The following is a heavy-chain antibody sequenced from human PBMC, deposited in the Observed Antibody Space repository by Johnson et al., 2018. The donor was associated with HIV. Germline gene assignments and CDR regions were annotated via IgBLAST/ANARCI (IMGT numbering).Heavy chain of an antibody. Sequence: VQVVESGGGLVKPGGSLRLSCAASGFTVSGNYMSWVRQAPGKGLEWVSGINWNGVSTAYADSVKGRCTISRDNGKNSLYLQMNSLRGEDTAVYYCARDVIDAFDIWGQGTMVTVSS. CDR3: ARDVIDAFDI. CDR1: GFTVSGNY. D-gene: IGHD2-21*01. V-gene: IGHV3-20*04. J-gene: IGHJ3*02. CDR2: INWNGVST.